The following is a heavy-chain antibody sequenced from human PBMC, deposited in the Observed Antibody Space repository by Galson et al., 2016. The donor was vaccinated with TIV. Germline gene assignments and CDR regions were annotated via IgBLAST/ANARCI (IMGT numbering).Heavy chain of an antibody. V-gene: IGHV4-38-2*02. CDR1: GYSITSGYY. CDR2: IYESGTT. J-gene: IGHJ6*02. Sequence: LTCAVSGYSITSGYYWGWIRQPPGKGLQWIGSIYESGTTYSNPSLKSRLTMSVDTSKNQFSLKLSSVTAADTAVYYCIREGSTVTMHHYFGMDVWGQGTSVTVSS. CDR3: IREGSTVTMHHYFGMDV. D-gene: IGHD4-17*01.